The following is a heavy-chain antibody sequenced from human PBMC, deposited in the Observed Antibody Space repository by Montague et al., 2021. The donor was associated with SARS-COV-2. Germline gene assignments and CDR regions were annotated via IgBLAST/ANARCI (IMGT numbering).Heavy chain of an antibody. V-gene: IGHV4-39*01. CDR2: IYYSGST. D-gene: IGHD3-22*01. CDR3: ASPGVYYDSSGLLGFDY. J-gene: IGHJ4*02. CDR1: GGSIGSSSYY. Sequence: SETLSLTCTVSGGSIGSSSYYWGWLRQPPGKGLEWIGSIYYSGSTYYNPSLKSRVTISVDTSKNQFSLKLSSVTAADTAVYYCASPGVYYDSSGLLGFDYWGQGTLVTVSS.